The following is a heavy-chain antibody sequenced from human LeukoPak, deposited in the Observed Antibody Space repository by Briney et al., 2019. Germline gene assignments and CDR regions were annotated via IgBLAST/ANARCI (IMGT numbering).Heavy chain of an antibody. CDR1: GFTFSSYS. CDR2: ISTSSTYI. CDR3: ARDWEGPLGYFDY. D-gene: IGHD1-26*01. Sequence: GGSLRLSCAASGFTFSSYSMNWVRQAPGKGLEWVSSISTSSTYIYYADSVKGRFTISRDNAKNSLNLQMNSLRAEDTAVYYCARDWEGPLGYFDYWGQGTLVTVSS. V-gene: IGHV3-21*01. J-gene: IGHJ4*02.